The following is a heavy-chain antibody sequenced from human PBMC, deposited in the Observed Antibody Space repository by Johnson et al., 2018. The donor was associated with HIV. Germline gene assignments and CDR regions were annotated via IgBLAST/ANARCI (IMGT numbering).Heavy chain of an antibody. CDR2: INWNGGST. V-gene: IGHV3-20*04. Sequence: EVQLVESGGGVVRPGGSLRLSCAASGFTFDDYGMSWVRQAPGKGLEWVSGINWNGGSTGYADSVKGRLTISRDNSKKTLYLQMNSLRPEDTALYYCAIDYDVLTGTSRGRAFDIWGQGTMVTVSS. CDR1: GFTFDDYG. CDR3: AIDYDVLTGTSRGRAFDI. J-gene: IGHJ3*02. D-gene: IGHD3-9*01.